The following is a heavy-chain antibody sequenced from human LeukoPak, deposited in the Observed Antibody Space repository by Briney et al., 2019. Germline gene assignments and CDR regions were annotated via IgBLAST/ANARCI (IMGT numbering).Heavy chain of an antibody. CDR3: VRMLYANTVDHHFEY. Sequence: SETLSLTCIVSGYSISSGCYWGWIRQPPGKGLEWIGSIYHSGSTHYNPSLKSRVTISVDTSKNQFSLKLSSVTAADTAVYYCVRMLYANTVDHHFEYWGQGTLVTVSS. J-gene: IGHJ4*02. CDR2: IYHSGST. V-gene: IGHV4-38-2*02. D-gene: IGHD2-8*01. CDR1: GYSISSGCY.